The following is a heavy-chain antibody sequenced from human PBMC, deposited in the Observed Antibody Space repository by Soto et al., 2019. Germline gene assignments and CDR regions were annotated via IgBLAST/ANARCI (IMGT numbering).Heavy chain of an antibody. Sequence: QVQLVESGGGVVQPGRSLRLSCAASGFTFTNYGMHWVRQAPGKGLEWVAFISYDGSNKYYADSVKGRFTISRDNSKNTLDLQMNSLRTEDTAVYSCAKSLWFGEATPLDYWGQGTLVTVSS. CDR3: AKSLWFGEATPLDY. D-gene: IGHD3-10*01. CDR2: ISYDGSNK. CDR1: GFTFTNYG. V-gene: IGHV3-30*18. J-gene: IGHJ4*02.